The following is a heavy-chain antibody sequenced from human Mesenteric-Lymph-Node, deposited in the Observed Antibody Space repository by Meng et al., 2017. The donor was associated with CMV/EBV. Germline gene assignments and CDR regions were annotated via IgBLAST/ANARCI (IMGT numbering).Heavy chain of an antibody. D-gene: IGHD1-26*01. CDR2: INGDGTST. Sequence: GGSLRLSCAASGFTFSSYWMHWVRQAPGKGLVWDSRINGDGTSTSYADSVKGRFTISRDNAKNTLYLQMDSLSAEDTAVYYCARDPAEWEFPQDYWGQGTLVTVSS. CDR1: GFTFSSYW. V-gene: IGHV3-74*01. CDR3: ARDPAEWEFPQDY. J-gene: IGHJ4*02.